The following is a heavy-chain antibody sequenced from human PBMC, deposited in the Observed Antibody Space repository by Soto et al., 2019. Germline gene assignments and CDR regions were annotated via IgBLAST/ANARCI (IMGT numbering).Heavy chain of an antibody. CDR2: ISSSSSYI. CDR3: GRYPLGHSSSSSGNIYWYFDL. Sequence: GGSLRLSCAASGFTFSSYSMNWVRQAPGKGLEWVSSISSSSSYIYYADSVKGRFTISRDNAKNSLYLQMNSLRAEDTAVYYCGRYPLGHSSSSSGNIYWYFDLGGGGPLVTFPS. J-gene: IGHJ2*01. CDR1: GFTFSSYS. V-gene: IGHV3-21*01. D-gene: IGHD6-6*01.